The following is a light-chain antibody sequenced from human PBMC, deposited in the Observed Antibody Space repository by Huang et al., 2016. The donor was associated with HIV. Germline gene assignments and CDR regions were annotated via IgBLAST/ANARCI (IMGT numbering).Light chain of an antibody. V-gene: IGKV3-15*01. CDR2: GAS. J-gene: IGKJ2*01. Sequence: EIVMTQSPATLYVSPGERATLSCRASQGVGNNLAWYQQKLGQAHRLLIYGASARYNGLQARYSGSGSGTEYTLTNSSLQSEDFAVYYCQQYNTWPYTFGQGT. CDR1: QGVGNN. CDR3: QQYNTWPYT.